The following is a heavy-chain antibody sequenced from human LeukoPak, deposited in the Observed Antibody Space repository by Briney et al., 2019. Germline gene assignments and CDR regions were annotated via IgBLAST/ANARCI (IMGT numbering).Heavy chain of an antibody. V-gene: IGHV4-59*01. J-gene: IGHJ4*02. CDR2: IYYSGST. Sequence: SETLSLTCTVSGGSLSSYYWSWIRQPPGKGLEWIGNIYYSGSTNYNPSLKRRVTISIDTSKNHFSLKVSSVTAADTAVYYCARDGGGKSRPFDYWGQGTPVTVSS. CDR3: ARDGGGKSRPFDY. D-gene: IGHD2-15*01. CDR1: GGSLSSYY.